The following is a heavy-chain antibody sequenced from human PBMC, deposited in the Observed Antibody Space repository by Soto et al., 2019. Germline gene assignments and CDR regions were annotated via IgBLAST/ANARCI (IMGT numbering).Heavy chain of an antibody. CDR3: ARSCSSGQDFHY. J-gene: IGHJ4*02. V-gene: IGHV3-11*01. D-gene: IGHD6-19*01. CDR2: ISSTGRTI. CDR1: GFTFSNYY. Sequence: PGGSLSLSCGASGFTFSNYYMSWIRQAPGKGLEWVSYISSTGRTIYYADSVKGRFTVSRDNAQNSLSLKLNSLRVEDTAVYYCARSCSSGQDFHYCREETRVPV.